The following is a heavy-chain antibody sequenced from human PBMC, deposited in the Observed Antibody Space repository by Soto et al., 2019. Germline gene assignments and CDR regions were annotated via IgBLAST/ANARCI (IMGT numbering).Heavy chain of an antibody. J-gene: IGHJ4*02. D-gene: IGHD3-22*01. CDR3: ARDTYYYDSSGQPY. Sequence: EVQLVESGGGLIQPGGSLRVPCAASGLTVSRSYMSWVRQAPGKGLEWVSVIYSGGSTNYADSVKGRFTISRDNSKNTLYLQMNSLRVEDTAVYYCARDTYYYDSSGQPYWGQGTRVTVSS. CDR1: GLTVSRSY. CDR2: IYSGGST. V-gene: IGHV3-53*01.